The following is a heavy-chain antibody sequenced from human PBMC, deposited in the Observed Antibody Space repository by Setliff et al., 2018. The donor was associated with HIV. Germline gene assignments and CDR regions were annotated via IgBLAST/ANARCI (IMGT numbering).Heavy chain of an antibody. Sequence: PSETLSLTCTVSSGSISSYYWIWIQQPPGKGLEWIGHIFYSGSTNHNPSLKSRVTISVDTSKNQFSLKLSSVTAADTAVYYCARGKWLVQNFYSYYMDVWGKGTTVTVSS. CDR3: ARGKWLVQNFYSYYMDV. V-gene: IGHV4-59*01. J-gene: IGHJ6*03. CDR2: IFYSGST. CDR1: SGSISSYY. D-gene: IGHD6-19*01.